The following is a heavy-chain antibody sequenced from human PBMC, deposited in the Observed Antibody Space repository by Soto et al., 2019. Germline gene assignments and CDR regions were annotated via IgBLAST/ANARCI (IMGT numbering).Heavy chain of an antibody. D-gene: IGHD2-15*01. CDR3: ARVSSSIVVVPDYGMDV. V-gene: IGHV1-18*04. J-gene: IGHJ6*02. CDR2: ISGKNGNT. CDR1: GYTFISHG. Sequence: QVQLVQSGVVVKKPGASVKVSCKASGYTFISHGISWVRQAPGQGLEWMGWISGKNGNTNYAQKLQGRVTLTTDTSTSTAYMELRSLRSDDTAVYYCARVSSSIVVVPDYGMDVWGQGTTVTVSS.